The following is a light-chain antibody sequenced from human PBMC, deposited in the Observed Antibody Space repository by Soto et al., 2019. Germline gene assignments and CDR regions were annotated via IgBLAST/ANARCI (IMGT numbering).Light chain of an antibody. Sequence: AIQMTQSPSSLSASVGDRVTITCRASQGIETDLGWYQQKPGKAPKLLIYSASSLQSGVPSRFTGSGSGTDFTLSISSLQPEDFATYYCLQEHIYPYTFGQGTKREI. CDR2: SAS. J-gene: IGKJ2*01. CDR1: QGIETD. CDR3: LQEHIYPYT. V-gene: IGKV1-6*01.